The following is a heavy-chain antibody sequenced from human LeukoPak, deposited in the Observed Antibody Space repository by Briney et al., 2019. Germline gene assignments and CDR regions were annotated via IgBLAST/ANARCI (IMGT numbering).Heavy chain of an antibody. CDR2: INPNSGGT. Sequence: GSVKVSCKASGYTFTGYYMHWVRQAPGQGLEWMGRINPNSGGTNYAQKFQGRVTMTRDTSISTAYMELSRLRSDDTAVYYCARGSAYYDFWRGDYWGQGTLVTVSS. V-gene: IGHV1-2*06. CDR1: GYTFTGYY. D-gene: IGHD3-3*01. J-gene: IGHJ4*02. CDR3: ARGSAYYDFWRGDY.